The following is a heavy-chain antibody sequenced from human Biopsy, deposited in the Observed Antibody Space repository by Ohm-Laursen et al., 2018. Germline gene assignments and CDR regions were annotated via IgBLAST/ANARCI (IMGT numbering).Heavy chain of an antibody. CDR1: GFTFNRSA. V-gene: IGHV1-58*02. D-gene: IGHD2-21*02. Sequence: SVKVSCKASGFTFNRSAMQWVRQARGQRLEWIGWIGVGGGNTNYARKFQERVTITRDMSTSTAYMELSSLRSEDTAVYYCASRPNCGGDCSSGFDYWGQGTLVTVSS. CDR3: ASRPNCGGDCSSGFDY. CDR2: IGVGGGNT. J-gene: IGHJ4*02.